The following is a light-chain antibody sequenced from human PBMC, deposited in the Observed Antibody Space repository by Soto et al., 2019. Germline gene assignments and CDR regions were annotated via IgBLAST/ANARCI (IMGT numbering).Light chain of an antibody. CDR1: SSDVGGYNY. CDR2: EVS. V-gene: IGLV2-14*01. J-gene: IGLJ1*01. Sequence: QSALTQPASVSGSPGQSITISCTGTSSDVGGYNYVSWYQQHPGKAPKLMIYEVSNRPSGVSNRFSGSKSGNTASLTISGLQAEDEADYYCSSYTSSRTLCYVFGTGTKLTVL. CDR3: SSYTSSRTLCYV.